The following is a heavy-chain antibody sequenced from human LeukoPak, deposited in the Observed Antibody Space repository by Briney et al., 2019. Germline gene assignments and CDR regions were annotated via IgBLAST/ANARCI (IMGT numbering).Heavy chain of an antibody. CDR3: AKDQLDDYGGRSGAFDI. J-gene: IGHJ3*02. D-gene: IGHD4-23*01. CDR1: GFTFSSYG. CDR2: IWYDGSNK. V-gene: IGHV3-33*03. Sequence: GRSLRLSCAASGFTFSSYGMHWVRQAPGKGLEWVAVIWYDGSNKYYADSVKGRFTISRDNAKNSLYLQMNSLRAEDTALYYCAKDQLDDYGGRSGAFDIWGQGTMVTVSS.